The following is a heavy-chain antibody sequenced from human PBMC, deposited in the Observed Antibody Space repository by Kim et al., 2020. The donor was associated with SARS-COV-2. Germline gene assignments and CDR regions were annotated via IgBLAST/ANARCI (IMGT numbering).Heavy chain of an antibody. D-gene: IGHD4-4*01. CDR3: ARDGGVVTNHFDY. J-gene: IGHJ4*02. V-gene: IGHV3-11*06. Sequence: YPDSGKGRFTISRNNAKNSLYLQMNSLRAEDTAVYYCARDGGVVTNHFDYWGQGTLVTVSS.